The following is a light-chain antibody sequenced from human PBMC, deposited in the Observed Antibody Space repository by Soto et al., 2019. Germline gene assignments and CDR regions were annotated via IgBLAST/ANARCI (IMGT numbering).Light chain of an antibody. CDR1: SSDVGAYNY. Sequence: QSVLTQPRSVSGSPGQSVTISCAGTSSDVGAYNYVSWYQQHPGKAPKLMIYDVKKRPSGVPDRFSGSKSGNTASLTISGLQAEDEADYYCCSYAGSYTYVFGTETKLTVL. V-gene: IGLV2-11*01. J-gene: IGLJ1*01. CDR2: DVK. CDR3: CSYAGSYTYV.